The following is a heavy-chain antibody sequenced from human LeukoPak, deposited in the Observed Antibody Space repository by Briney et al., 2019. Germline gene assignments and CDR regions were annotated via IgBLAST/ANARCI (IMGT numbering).Heavy chain of an antibody. CDR2: ISGYNGNK. D-gene: IGHD3-22*01. CDR3: ARVLYYYDSSGYFDY. CDR1: GYTFITYG. V-gene: IGHV1-18*01. J-gene: IGHJ4*02. Sequence: ASVRVSCTASGYTFITYGITWVRQAPGQGLEWMGWISGYNGNKKYAQKFQGRVTMTTDTSTSTAYMEMRSLRSDDTAVYYCARVLYYYDSSGYFDYWGQGTLVTVSS.